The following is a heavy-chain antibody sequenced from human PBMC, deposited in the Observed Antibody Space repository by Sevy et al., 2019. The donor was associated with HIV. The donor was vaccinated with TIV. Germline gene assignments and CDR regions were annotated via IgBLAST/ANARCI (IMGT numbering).Heavy chain of an antibody. CDR2: IKSKTDGGTT. CDR3: TGLNFDN. V-gene: IGHV3-15*07. D-gene: IGHD5-12*01. Sequence: GGSLRLSCAPSGISFSNAWMNWVRQAPGKGLEWVGRIKSKTDGGTTDYAAPVKGGLTISGDDSKNMVYLQMNSLKTEDTAVYYCTGLNFDNWGQGTLVTVSS. CDR1: GISFSNAW. J-gene: IGHJ4*02.